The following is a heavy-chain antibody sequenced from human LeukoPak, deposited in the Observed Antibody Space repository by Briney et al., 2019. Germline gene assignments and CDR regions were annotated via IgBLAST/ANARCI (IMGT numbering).Heavy chain of an antibody. Sequence: LSGGSLRLSCAASGFTFRNAWMSWVRQAPGKGLEWVAAIWYDGSNQDYADSVKGRFTISRDNSKNTLYLQVSSLRAEDTAVYYCARDRWYDGSGYIAAFDYWGQGTLVTVS. J-gene: IGHJ4*02. CDR3: ARDRWYDGSGYIAAFDY. CDR1: GFTFRNAW. D-gene: IGHD3-22*01. V-gene: IGHV3-33*08. CDR2: IWYDGSNQ.